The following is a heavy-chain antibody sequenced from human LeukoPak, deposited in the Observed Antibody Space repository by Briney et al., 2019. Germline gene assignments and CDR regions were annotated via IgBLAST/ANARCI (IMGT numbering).Heavy chain of an antibody. V-gene: IGHV3-23*01. J-gene: IGHJ4*02. CDR1: GFTFSSYA. CDR2: ISGSGGST. D-gene: IGHD3-10*01. Sequence: PGGSLRLSCAASGFTFSSYAMSWVRQAPGKGLEWVSAISGSGGSTYYADPVKGRFTISRDNSKNTLYLQMNSLRAEDTAVYYCAKGGVLLWFGGNDYWGQGTLVTVSS. CDR3: AKGGVLLWFGGNDY.